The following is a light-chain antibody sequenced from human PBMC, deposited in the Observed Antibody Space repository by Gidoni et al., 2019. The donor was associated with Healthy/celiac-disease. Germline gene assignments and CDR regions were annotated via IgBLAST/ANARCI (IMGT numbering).Light chain of an antibody. CDR1: SSNIGAGYD. Sequence: QSVLTQPPSVSGAPGQGVTISCTGSSSNIGAGYDVHWYQQLPGTAPKLLIYGNSNRPSGVPDRFSGSKSGTSASLAITGRQAEDEADYYCQSYDSSLSVVFGGGTKLTVL. V-gene: IGLV1-40*01. J-gene: IGLJ2*01. CDR3: QSYDSSLSVV. CDR2: GNS.